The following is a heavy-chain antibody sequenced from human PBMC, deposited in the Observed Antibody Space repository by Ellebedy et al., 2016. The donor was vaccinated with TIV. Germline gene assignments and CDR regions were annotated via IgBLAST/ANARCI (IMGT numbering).Heavy chain of an antibody. D-gene: IGHD6-19*01. Sequence: GESLKISCAASGFTFSSYAMSWIRQAPGKGLEWVSTITGSGASTDYADSVKGRFTFSRDNSKNTLYLHMNSLRVEDTAAYYCPKGTQWLGRSCFDHWGQGILVTVSS. V-gene: IGHV3-23*01. CDR3: PKGTQWLGRSCFDH. CDR2: ITGSGAST. CDR1: GFTFSSYA. J-gene: IGHJ4*02.